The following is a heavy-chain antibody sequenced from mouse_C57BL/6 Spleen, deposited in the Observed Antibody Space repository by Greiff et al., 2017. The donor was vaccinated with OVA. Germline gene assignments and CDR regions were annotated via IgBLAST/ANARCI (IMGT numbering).Heavy chain of an antibody. D-gene: IGHD2-3*01. CDR2: SRNKANDYTT. V-gene: IGHV7-1*01. CDR3: AREIYDGYYWYFDV. CDR1: GFTFSDFY. J-gene: IGHJ1*03. Sequence: EVHLVESGGGLVQSGRSLRLSCATSGFTFSDFYMEWVRQAPGKGLEWIAASRNKANDYTTEYSASVKGRFIVSRDTSQSILYLQMNALRAEDTAIYYCAREIYDGYYWYFDVWGTGTTVTVSS.